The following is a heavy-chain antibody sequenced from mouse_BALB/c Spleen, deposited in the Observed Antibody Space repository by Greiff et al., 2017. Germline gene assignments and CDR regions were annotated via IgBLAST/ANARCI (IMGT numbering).Heavy chain of an antibody. Sequence: VQLVESGGGLVKPGGSLKLSCAASGFTFSSYAMSWVRQTPEKRLEWVASISSGGSTYYPDSVKGRFTISRDNARNILYLQMSSLRSEDTAMYYCAGSGKVRPFFAYWGQGTLVTVSA. V-gene: IGHV5-6-5*01. D-gene: IGHD2-14*01. CDR3: AGSGKVRPFFAY. CDR1: GFTFSSYA. CDR2: ISSGGST. J-gene: IGHJ3*01.